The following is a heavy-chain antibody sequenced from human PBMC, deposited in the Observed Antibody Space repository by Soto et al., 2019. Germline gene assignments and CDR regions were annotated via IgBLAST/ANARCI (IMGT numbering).Heavy chain of an antibody. CDR1: GYTFTSYG. D-gene: IGHD3-3*01. V-gene: IGHV1-18*04. J-gene: IGHJ6*02. CDR3: ARGGDMKYYDLWSGYSHYYYYYGMDV. Sequence: ASVKVSCKASGYTFTSYGISWVRQAPGQGLEWMGWISAYTGNTNYAQKLQGRVTMTPDTSTSTAYMELRSLRSDDTAVYYCARGGDMKYYDLWSGYSHYYYYYGMDVWGQGTTVTVSS. CDR2: ISAYTGNT.